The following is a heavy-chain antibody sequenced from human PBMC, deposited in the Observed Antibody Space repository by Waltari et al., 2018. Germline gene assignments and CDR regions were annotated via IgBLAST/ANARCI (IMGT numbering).Heavy chain of an antibody. J-gene: IGHJ4*02. CDR2: IYYSGST. CDR1: GGSISSYY. Sequence: QVQLQESGPGLVKPSETLSLTCTVSGGSISSYYWSCIRQPPGKGLEWIGYIYYSGSTNYNPSLKSRVTISVDTSKNQFSLKLSSVTAADTAVYYCASGSKGYSSSTFDYWGQGTLVTVSS. V-gene: IGHV4-59*01. CDR3: ASGSKGYSSSTFDY. D-gene: IGHD6-6*01.